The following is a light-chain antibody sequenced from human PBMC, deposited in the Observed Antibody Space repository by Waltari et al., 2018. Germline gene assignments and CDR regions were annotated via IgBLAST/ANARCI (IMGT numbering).Light chain of an antibody. Sequence: IEMTQSPSSLSASVGDKVTITCRASQDISNWLVWYQQKPGKAPQVLIYATSTLDRGVPSRFSGSGSGSDFTLTISNLQPEDFATYYCQQYDELPLTFGGWTKVE. CDR3: QQYDELPLT. CDR2: ATS. V-gene: IGKV1-NL1*01. J-gene: IGKJ4*01. CDR1: QDISNW.